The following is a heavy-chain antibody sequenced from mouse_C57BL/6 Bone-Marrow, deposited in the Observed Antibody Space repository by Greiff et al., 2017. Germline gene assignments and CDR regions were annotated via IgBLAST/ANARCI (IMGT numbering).Heavy chain of an antibody. CDR2: IDPEDGDT. Sequence: VQLQQPGAELVKPGASVKLSCTASGFNIKDYYMHWVKQRPEQGLEWIGRIDPEDGDTEYAPKFQGKATMTADTSSNTAYLQLSSLTSEDTAVYYCTTRGIWRGFAYWGQGTLVTVSA. CDR1: GFNIKDYY. J-gene: IGHJ3*01. D-gene: IGHD1-1*02. V-gene: IGHV14-1*01. CDR3: TTRGIWRGFAY.